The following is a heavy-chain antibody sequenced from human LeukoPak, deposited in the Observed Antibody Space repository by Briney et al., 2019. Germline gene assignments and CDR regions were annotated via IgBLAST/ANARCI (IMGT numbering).Heavy chain of an antibody. CDR1: GYTFTSYG. CDR2: INPNGGST. V-gene: IGHV1-46*01. J-gene: IGHJ4*02. CDR3: ARDKNPEWLTVVGYYFDY. D-gene: IGHD5-12*01. Sequence: ASVKVSCKASGYTFTSYGISWVRQAPGQGLEWMAIINPNGGSTSYAQKFQGRVTMTRDTSTSTVYMELSGLRSEDTAVYYCARDKNPEWLTVVGYYFDYWGQGTLVTVSS.